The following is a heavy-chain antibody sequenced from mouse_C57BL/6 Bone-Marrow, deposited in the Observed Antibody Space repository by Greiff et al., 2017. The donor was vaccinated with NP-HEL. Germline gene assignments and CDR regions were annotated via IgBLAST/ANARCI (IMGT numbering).Heavy chain of an antibody. CDR1: GFTFSSYG. CDR3: ARHNRIKYGFAY. Sequence: EVKVVESGGDLVKPGGSLKLSCAASGFTFSSYGMSWVRQTPDKRLEWVATISSGGSYTYYPDSVKGRFTISRDNAKNTLYLQMSSLKSEDTAMYYCARHNRIKYGFAYWGQGTLVTVSA. CDR2: ISSGGSYT. D-gene: IGHD2-14*01. J-gene: IGHJ3*01. V-gene: IGHV5-6*01.